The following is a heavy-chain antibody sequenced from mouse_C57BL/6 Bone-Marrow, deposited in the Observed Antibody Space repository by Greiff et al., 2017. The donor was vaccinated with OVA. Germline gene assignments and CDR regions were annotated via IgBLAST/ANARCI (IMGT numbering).Heavy chain of an antibody. CDR1: GYTFTSYW. V-gene: IGHV1-55*01. Sequence: QVHVKQPGAELVKPGASVKMSCKASGYTFTSYWITWVKQRPGQGLAWIGDIYPGSGSTNYNEKFKSKATLTVDTSSSTAYMQLSSLTSEDSAVYYCARRDYGFAYWGQGTLVTVSA. CDR3: ARRDYGFAY. D-gene: IGHD1-1*01. J-gene: IGHJ3*01. CDR2: IYPGSGST.